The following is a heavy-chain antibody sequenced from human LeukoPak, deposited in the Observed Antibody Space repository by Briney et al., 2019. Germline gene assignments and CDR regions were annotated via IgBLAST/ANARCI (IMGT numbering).Heavy chain of an antibody. CDR2: ISSSSTTI. V-gene: IGHV3-48*01. CDR1: GFTFSSYS. Sequence: GGSLRLSCAASGFTFSSYSMNWVRQAPGKGLEWLAYISSSSTTIYYADSVQGRFTISRDNAKNSLYLQMNSLRAEDTAVYYCTRVLYSSAWYGDHYWGQGAPVTVAS. J-gene: IGHJ4*02. CDR3: TRVLYSSAWYGDHY. D-gene: IGHD6-19*01.